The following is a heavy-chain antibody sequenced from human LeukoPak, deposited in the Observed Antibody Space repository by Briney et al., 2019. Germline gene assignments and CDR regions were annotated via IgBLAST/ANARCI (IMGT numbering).Heavy chain of an antibody. J-gene: IGHJ3*02. Sequence: GGSLRLSCAASGFTFSTYSMNWVRQAPGKGLEWVLFIDTSASYKYYGESMKGRFTISRDNAKKSLYLQMNGLRADDTAVYYCARGRSITLLRGVAMSDGFDIWGQGTMVTVSP. D-gene: IGHD3-10*01. CDR2: IDTSASYK. V-gene: IGHV3-21*01. CDR1: GFTFSTYS. CDR3: ARGRSITLLRGVAMSDGFDI.